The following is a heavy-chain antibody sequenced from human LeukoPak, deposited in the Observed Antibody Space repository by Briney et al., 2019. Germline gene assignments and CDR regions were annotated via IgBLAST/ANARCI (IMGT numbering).Heavy chain of an antibody. CDR3: AREGATLRPFDY. Sequence: GGSLRLSCAASGFTFSSYAMHWVRQAPGKGLEYVSAISSNGGSTYYANSVKSRFTISRDNSKNTLYLQMGSLRAEDMAVYYCAREGATLRPFDYWGQGTLVTVSS. CDR1: GFTFSSYA. CDR2: ISSNGGST. J-gene: IGHJ4*02. D-gene: IGHD1-26*01. V-gene: IGHV3-64*01.